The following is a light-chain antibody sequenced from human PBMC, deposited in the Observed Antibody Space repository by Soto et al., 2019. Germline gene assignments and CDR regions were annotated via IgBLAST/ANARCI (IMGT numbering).Light chain of an antibody. CDR3: SSYTTTSTLV. V-gene: IGLV2-14*01. Sequence: QSVLTQPASLSGSPGKSITIAGTGTNRDVGSYNLVSWYQQRPGESPKLIISEVRNRPSGISYRFTGSKSGNTASLTISWLQAEDEADYYCSSYTTTSTLVFGGGTKVTVL. CDR2: EVR. J-gene: IGLJ3*02. CDR1: NRDVGSYNL.